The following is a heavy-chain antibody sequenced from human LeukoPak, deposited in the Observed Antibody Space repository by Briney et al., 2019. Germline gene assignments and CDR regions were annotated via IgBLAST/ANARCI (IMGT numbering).Heavy chain of an antibody. D-gene: IGHD5-18*01. CDR1: GYTFTSYD. CDR2: MNPNSGNT. V-gene: IGHV1-8*03. J-gene: IGHJ3*02. CDR3: AIFDRGYSYGLDAFDI. Sequence: ASVKVSCKASGYTFTSYDINWVRQATGQGLEWMGRMNPNSGNTGYAQKFQGRVTITRNTSISTAYMELSSLRSEDTAVYYCAIFDRGYSYGLDAFDIWGQGTMVTVSS.